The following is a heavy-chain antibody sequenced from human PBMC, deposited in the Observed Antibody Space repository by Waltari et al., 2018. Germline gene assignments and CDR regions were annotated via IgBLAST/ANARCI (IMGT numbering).Heavy chain of an antibody. D-gene: IGHD1-7*01. Sequence: QVLLVESGGGVVQPGRSLRLSCAASGFTFSSYAMHWVRQAPGKGLEWVVVISYDGSNEYCADSVKGRFTISRDNSKNTLYLQMNNLRTEDTAVYYCARASGGGTNFLIDYWGQGTLVTVSS. CDR3: ARASGGGTNFLIDY. V-gene: IGHV3-30-3*01. CDR2: ISYDGSNE. CDR1: GFTFSSYA. J-gene: IGHJ4*02.